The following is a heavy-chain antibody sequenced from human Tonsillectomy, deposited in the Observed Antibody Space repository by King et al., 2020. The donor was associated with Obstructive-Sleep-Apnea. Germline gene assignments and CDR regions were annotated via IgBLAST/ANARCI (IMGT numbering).Heavy chain of an antibody. J-gene: IGHJ6*02. CDR1: GFTFSNAW. Sequence: VQLVESGGGLVKPGGSLRISCAASGFTFSNAWMSWVRQGPGKGLEWVGRIKSKTDGGTTDYAAPVKGRFTISRDDSKNTLYLQMNSLKTEDTAVYYCTTDVAVAGTRGYYYYGMDVWGQGTTVTVSS. CDR2: IKSKTDGGTT. V-gene: IGHV3-15*01. D-gene: IGHD6-19*01. CDR3: TTDVAVAGTRGYYYYGMDV.